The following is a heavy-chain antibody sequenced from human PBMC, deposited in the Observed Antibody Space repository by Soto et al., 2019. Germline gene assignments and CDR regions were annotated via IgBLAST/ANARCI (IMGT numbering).Heavy chain of an antibody. D-gene: IGHD5-12*01. CDR3: ARASDIVATYD. CDR1: GGSISSYY. V-gene: IGHV4-59*01. Sequence: SETLSLTCTVSGGSISSYYWSWIRQPPGKRLEWIGYIYYSGSTNYNPSLKSRVTISVDTSKNQFSLKLSSVTAADTAVYYCARASDIVATYDWGQGTLVTVSS. J-gene: IGHJ4*02. CDR2: IYYSGST.